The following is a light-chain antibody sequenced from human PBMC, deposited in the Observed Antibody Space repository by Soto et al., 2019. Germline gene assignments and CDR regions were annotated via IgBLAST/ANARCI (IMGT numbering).Light chain of an antibody. CDR1: SSDIGNFNF. J-gene: IGLJ2*01. Sequence: QSVLTQPASVSGSPGQPITISCTGTSSDIGNFNFVSWYKQHPGNAPELMIYEVSNRPSGVSNRFAGSKSGNTASLTISGLQSEDEADYYCSSYTPSTTVIFGGGTKLTVL. CDR2: EVS. CDR3: SSYTPSTTVI. V-gene: IGLV2-14*01.